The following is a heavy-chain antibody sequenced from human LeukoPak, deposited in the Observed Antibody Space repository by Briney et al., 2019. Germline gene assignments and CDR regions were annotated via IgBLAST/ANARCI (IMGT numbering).Heavy chain of an antibody. CDR1: GYTFTSYA. D-gene: IGHD5-24*01. CDR2: ITPSGGT. CDR3: ARDRYGDGFAHLDY. J-gene: IGHJ4*02. V-gene: IGHV1-2*02. Sequence: ASVKVSCKASGYTFTSYAIHGVRQPPGQGLEWMGWITPSGGTNYPQKFQGRVAITWDTSITTAYMDLSRLTSDDTAVYYCARDRYGDGFAHLDYWGQGALVTVSS.